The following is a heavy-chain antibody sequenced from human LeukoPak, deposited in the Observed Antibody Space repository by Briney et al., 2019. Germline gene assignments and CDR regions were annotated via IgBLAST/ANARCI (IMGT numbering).Heavy chain of an antibody. CDR1: GGSFSGYY. D-gene: IGHD3-9*01. CDR3: ARSGYPDY. Sequence: SETLSLTCAVYGGSFSGYYWSWIRQPPGKGLEWIGEINHSGSTNYNPSLKSRVTISVDTSKNQFSLKLSSVTAADTAVYYCARSGYPDYWGQGTLVTVSS. CDR2: INHSGST. V-gene: IGHV4-34*01. J-gene: IGHJ4*02.